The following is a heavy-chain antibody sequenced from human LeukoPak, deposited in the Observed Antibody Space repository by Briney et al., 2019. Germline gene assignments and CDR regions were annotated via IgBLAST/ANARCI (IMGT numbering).Heavy chain of an antibody. CDR1: GFTFSSYW. CDR2: IKEGGSEK. V-gene: IGHV3-7*01. CDR3: ARARGYSSSRYFDY. Sequence: PGVSLTLSCAASGFTFSSYWMIWLRQAPGKELEWLANIKEGGSEKYYVDSVKGRFTISRDYSTNTLYLQMNSLSAKDTAVYYCARARGYSSSRYFDYWGQGTLVTVSS. D-gene: IGHD6-6*01. J-gene: IGHJ4*02.